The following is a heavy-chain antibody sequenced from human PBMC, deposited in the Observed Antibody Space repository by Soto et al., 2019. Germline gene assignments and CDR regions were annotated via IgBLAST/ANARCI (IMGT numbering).Heavy chain of an antibody. V-gene: IGHV1-2*02. CDR1: GYTFTGYY. D-gene: IGHD3-22*01. J-gene: IGHJ4*02. CDR2: INPNSGGT. Sequence: ASVKVSCKASGYTFTGYYMHWVRQAPGQGLEWMGWINPNSGGTNYAQKFQGRVTMTRDTSISTAYMELSRLRSDDTAVYYCARDDSSGYYRKNFDYWGQGILVTVSS. CDR3: ARDDSSGYYRKNFDY.